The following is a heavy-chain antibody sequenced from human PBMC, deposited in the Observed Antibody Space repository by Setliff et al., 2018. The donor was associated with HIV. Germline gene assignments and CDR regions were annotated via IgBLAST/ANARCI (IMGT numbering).Heavy chain of an antibody. Sequence: GGSLRLSCEASGFNFGDFSLHWVRQAPGKGPEWVAFISAGGFDKTYADSVKGRFSISRDDYRNTVSLQMDTVRVEDTALYYCARDRGAHYRSCMDVWGKGTTVTVSS. CDR2: ISAGGFDK. CDR3: ARDRGAHYRSCMDV. CDR1: GFNFGDFS. D-gene: IGHD3-10*01. J-gene: IGHJ6*03. V-gene: IGHV3-30*04.